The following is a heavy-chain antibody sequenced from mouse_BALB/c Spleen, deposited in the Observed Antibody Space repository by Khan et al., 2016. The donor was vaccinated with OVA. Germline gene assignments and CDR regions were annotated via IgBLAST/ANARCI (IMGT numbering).Heavy chain of an antibody. D-gene: IGHD1-3*01. V-gene: IGHV2-9*02. CDR1: GFALTSYG. Sequence: QVQLKQSGPGLVAPSQSLSITCTVSGFALTSYGVHWVRQPPGKGLEWLGVIWAGGSTNYNSALMSRLSISKDTSKRQDFLKMNSLHTDDSAMYYCARLDDIWGQGTTLTVSS. J-gene: IGHJ2*01. CDR2: IWAGGST. CDR3: ARLDDI.